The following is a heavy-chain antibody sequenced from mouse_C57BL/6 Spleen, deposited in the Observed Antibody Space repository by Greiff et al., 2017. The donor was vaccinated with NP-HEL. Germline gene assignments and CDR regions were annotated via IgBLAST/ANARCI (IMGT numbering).Heavy chain of an antibody. CDR2: IYWDDDK. CDR3: ARRDSSGPYAMDY. J-gene: IGHJ4*01. Sequence: QVTLKVCGPGILQSSQTLSLTCSFSGFSLSTSGMGVSWIRQPSGKGLEWLAHIYWDDDKRYNPSLKSRLTISKDTSRNQVFLKITSVDTADTATYYCARRDSSGPYAMDYWGQGTSVTVSS. V-gene: IGHV8-12*01. CDR1: GFSLSTSGMG. D-gene: IGHD3-2*02.